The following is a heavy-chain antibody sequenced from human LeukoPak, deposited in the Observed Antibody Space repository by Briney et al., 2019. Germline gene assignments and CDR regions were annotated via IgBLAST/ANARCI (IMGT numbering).Heavy chain of an antibody. J-gene: IGHJ4*02. Sequence: SETLSLTCTVSGGSISSYYWSWIRQPPGKGLEWIGYIYYSGSTNYNPSLKSRVTISVDTSKNQFSLKLSSVTAADTAVYYCARGGADSAHFDYWGQGTLVTVSS. CDR3: ARGGADSAHFDY. CDR2: IYYSGST. D-gene: IGHD1-26*01. CDR1: GGSISSYY. V-gene: IGHV4-59*01.